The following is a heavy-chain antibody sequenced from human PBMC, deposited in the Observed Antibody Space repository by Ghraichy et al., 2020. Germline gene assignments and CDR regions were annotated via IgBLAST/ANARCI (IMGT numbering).Heavy chain of an antibody. CDR1: GGSISSSSYY. Sequence: ESLNNSCTVSGGSISSSSYYWGWIRQPPGKGLEWIGSIYYSGSTYYNPSLKSRVTISVDTSKNQFSLKLSSVTAADTAVYYCARQNRGLDPWGQGTLVTVSS. CDR2: IYYSGST. J-gene: IGHJ5*02. CDR3: ARQNRGLDP. V-gene: IGHV4-39*01.